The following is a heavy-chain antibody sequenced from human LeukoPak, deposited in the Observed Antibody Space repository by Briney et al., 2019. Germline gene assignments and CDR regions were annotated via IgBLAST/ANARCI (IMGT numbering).Heavy chain of an antibody. V-gene: IGHV1-2*02. Sequence: GPVKVCCKASGYIFTDYYMHWVRQSPGQGLEWMGWINPNSGGTNNAQKFQGRVTMTRDTSISTAYMELNSLRSDDTAVYYCARDDYGSGSYSYWGQGIMVADSS. CDR1: GYIFTDYY. CDR2: INPNSGGT. CDR3: ARDDYGSGSYSY. D-gene: IGHD3-10*01. J-gene: IGHJ4*02.